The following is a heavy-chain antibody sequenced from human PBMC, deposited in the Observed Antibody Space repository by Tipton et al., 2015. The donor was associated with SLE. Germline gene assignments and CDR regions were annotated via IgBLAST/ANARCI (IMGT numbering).Heavy chain of an antibody. CDR3: AKGGGPSVVVVPAAFDY. J-gene: IGHJ4*02. CDR1: GFTFSSYG. V-gene: IGHV3-30*02. D-gene: IGHD2-2*01. Sequence: GSLRLSCAASGFTFSSYGMHWVRQAPGKGLEWVAFIRYDGSNKYYADSVKGRFTISRDNSKNTLYLQMNSLRAEDTAVYYCAKGGGPSVVVVPAAFDYWGQGTLVTVSS. CDR2: IRYDGSNK.